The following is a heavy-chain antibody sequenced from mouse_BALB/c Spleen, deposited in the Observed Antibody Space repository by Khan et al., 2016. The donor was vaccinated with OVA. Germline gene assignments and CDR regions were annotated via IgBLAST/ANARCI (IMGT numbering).Heavy chain of an antibody. V-gene: IGHV5-9-3*01. CDR1: GFIFSNYA. D-gene: IGHD1-1*01. CDR2: ISSGGSFS. Sequence: VELVASLGGFVKPGGSLKLSCAASGFIFSNYAMSWVRQTPEKRLEWVATISSGGSFSYYPDSVKGRFTISRDNANNILYLQMGRLRSEDTAMFYCARTPGYYGSNYFDYWGQGTSLTVSS. J-gene: IGHJ2*02. CDR3: ARTPGYYGSNYFDY.